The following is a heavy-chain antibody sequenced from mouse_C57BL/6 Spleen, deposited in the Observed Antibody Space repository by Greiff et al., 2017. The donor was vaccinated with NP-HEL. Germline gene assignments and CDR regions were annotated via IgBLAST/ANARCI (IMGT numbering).Heavy chain of an antibody. CDR2: IHPNSGST. CDR3: ARSDYDGLDMDY. CDR1: GYTFTSYW. J-gene: IGHJ4*01. D-gene: IGHD2-4*01. V-gene: IGHV1-64*01. Sequence: VQLQQSGAELVKPGASVKLSCKASGYTFTSYWMHWVKQRPGQGLEWIGMIHPNSGSTNYNEKFKSKATLTVDRSSSTAYMQLSSLTSEDSAVYYCARSDYDGLDMDYWGQGTSVTVSS.